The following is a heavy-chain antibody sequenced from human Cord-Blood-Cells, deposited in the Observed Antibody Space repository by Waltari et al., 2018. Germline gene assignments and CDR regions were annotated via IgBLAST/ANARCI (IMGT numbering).Heavy chain of an antibody. D-gene: IGHD3-9*01. CDR3: ATRTRPLRRYFDWSNSELDY. J-gene: IGHJ4*02. V-gene: IGHV1-24*01. Sequence: QVQLVQSGAEVKKPGASVKVSCKVSGYTLTELSMHWVRQAPGKGLAWMGGFDPEDGETIYAQKFQGRVTMTEDTSTDTAYMELSSLRSEDTAVYYCATRTRPLRRYFDWSNSELDYWGQGTLVTVSS. CDR2: FDPEDGET. CDR1: GYTLTELS.